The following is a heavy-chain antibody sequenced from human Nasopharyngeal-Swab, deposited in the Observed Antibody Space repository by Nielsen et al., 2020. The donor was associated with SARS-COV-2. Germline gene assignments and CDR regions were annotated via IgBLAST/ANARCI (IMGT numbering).Heavy chain of an antibody. V-gene: IGHV3-21*01. CDR1: GFTFSSYS. D-gene: IGHD6-6*01. CDR2: ISSSSSSYI. J-gene: IGHJ6*02. CDR3: ARYIIVARPLYYYYGMDV. Sequence: GESLEISCAASGFTFSSYSMNWVRQAPGKGLEWVSSISSSSSSYIYYADSVKGRFTISRDNAKNSLYLQMNSLRAEDTAVYYCARYIIVARPLYYYYGMDVWGQGTTVTVSS.